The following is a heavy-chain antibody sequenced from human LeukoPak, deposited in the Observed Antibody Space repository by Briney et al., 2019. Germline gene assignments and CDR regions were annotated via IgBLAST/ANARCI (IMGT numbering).Heavy chain of an antibody. D-gene: IGHD3-22*01. CDR3: ARERYYDDSSVFKLDF. J-gene: IGHJ4*02. CDR1: GYAFTNYA. Sequence: ASLKVSCKASGYAFTNYAMHWLRQAPGQRLEWVGWINAASGNTKYSQRLQGRITITRDTSANTVYMQLSSLRSEDSAVYYCARERYYDDSSVFKLDFWGQGSLVTVSS. V-gene: IGHV1-3*01. CDR2: INAASGNT.